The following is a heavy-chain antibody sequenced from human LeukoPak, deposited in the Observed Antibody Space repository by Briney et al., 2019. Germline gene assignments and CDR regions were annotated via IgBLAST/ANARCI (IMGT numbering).Heavy chain of an antibody. D-gene: IGHD3-22*01. CDR1: GGSINSGSYY. CDR3: ARHKTYYYDSSGYYPFDY. Sequence: SETLSLTCTVSGGSINSGSYYWSWIRQPAGKGLEWIGRIYTSGSTNYNPSLKSRVTISVDTSKNQFSLKLSSVTAADTAVYYCARHKTYYYDSSGYYPFDYWGQGTLVTVSS. J-gene: IGHJ4*02. V-gene: IGHV4-61*02. CDR2: IYTSGST.